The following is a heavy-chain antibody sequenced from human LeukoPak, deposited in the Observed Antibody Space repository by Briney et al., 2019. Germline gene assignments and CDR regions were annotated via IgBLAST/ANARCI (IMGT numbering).Heavy chain of an antibody. CDR2: ISPSGGST. J-gene: IGHJ4*02. CDR1: GYTFTSNY. Sequence: ASVKVSCKAFGYTFTSNYMHWVRQAPGQGPEWMGVISPSGGSTTYAQKFQGRVTLTRDMSTSTDYLELSSLRSEDTAVYYCARTVIAVAGTGNYFDYWGQGTLVTVSS. CDR3: ARTVIAVAGTGNYFDY. V-gene: IGHV1-46*01. D-gene: IGHD6-19*01.